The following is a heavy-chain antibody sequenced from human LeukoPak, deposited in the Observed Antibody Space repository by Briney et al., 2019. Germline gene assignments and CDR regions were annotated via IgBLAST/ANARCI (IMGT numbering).Heavy chain of an antibody. D-gene: IGHD2-15*01. V-gene: IGHV4-30-4*01. CDR2: MYYSGTA. J-gene: IGHJ3*02. CDR3: VRDIGYCSGGDCYSYDAFDI. CDR1: GGSISSGDYY. Sequence: PSETLSLTCSVSGGSISSGDYYWSWIRQPPGKGLEWIGYMYYSGTADYNPSLKSRVIMSVGTSKNQFSLKLTSVTAADTAVYYCVRDIGYCSGGDCYSYDAFDIWGQGTKVTVSS.